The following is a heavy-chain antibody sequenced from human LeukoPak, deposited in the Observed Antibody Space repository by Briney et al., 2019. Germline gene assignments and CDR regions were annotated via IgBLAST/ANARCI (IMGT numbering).Heavy chain of an antibody. D-gene: IGHD2-2*01. CDR1: GGSISSSSYS. CDR2: IYYSGGT. V-gene: IGHV4-39*07. CDR3: AREGIVVVPAAMLDAFDI. Sequence: SETLSLTCTVSGGSISSSSYSWGWIRQPPGKGLEWLGSIYYSGGTDYNPSLKSRVTISVDTSKNQFSLKLSSVTAADTAVYYCAREGIVVVPAAMLDAFDIWGQGTMVTVSS. J-gene: IGHJ3*02.